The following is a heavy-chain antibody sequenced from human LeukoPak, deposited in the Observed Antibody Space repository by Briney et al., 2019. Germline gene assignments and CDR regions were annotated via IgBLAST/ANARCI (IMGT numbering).Heavy chain of an antibody. J-gene: IGHJ4*02. Sequence: SETLSLTCAVSGGPISSSNWWSWVRQPPGKGLEWIGEIYHSGSTNYNPSLKSRVTISVDKSKNQFSLKLSSVTAADTAVYYCARKVVAATPYFDYWGQGTLVTVSS. CDR2: IYHSGST. D-gene: IGHD2-15*01. CDR3: ARKVVAATPYFDY. V-gene: IGHV4-4*02. CDR1: GGPISSSNW.